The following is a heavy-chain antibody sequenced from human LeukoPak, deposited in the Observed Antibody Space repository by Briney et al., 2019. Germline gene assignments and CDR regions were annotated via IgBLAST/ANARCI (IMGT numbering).Heavy chain of an antibody. CDR3: ATLWGGLGDI. Sequence: PGGSLRLSCAASGFTVSSHYMSWFRQAPGKGLEWVSAIYTDGRTFYADAAKGRFTISRDNPKNTLYLQMNGLRAEDTAVYYCATLWGGLGDIWGQGTVVTVSS. V-gene: IGHV3-53*01. CDR1: GFTVSSHY. D-gene: IGHD7-27*01. J-gene: IGHJ3*02. CDR2: IYTDGRT.